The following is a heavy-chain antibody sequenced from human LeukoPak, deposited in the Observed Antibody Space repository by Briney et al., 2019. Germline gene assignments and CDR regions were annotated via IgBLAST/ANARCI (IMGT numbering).Heavy chain of an antibody. V-gene: IGHV5-51*01. Sequence: GESLKISCKGSGYSFTNYWIGWVRQMPGKGVEWMGIIYPSDSDTRYSPSFEGQVTISADKSVSTAYLQWSSLRTSDTAMYYCARRGANYHDVFDMWGQETMVTVSS. D-gene: IGHD4/OR15-4a*01. J-gene: IGHJ3*02. CDR1: GYSFTNYW. CDR2: IYPSDSDT. CDR3: ARRGANYHDVFDM.